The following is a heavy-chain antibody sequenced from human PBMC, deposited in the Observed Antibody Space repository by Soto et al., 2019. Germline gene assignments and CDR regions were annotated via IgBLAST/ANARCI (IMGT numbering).Heavy chain of an antibody. CDR3: ARGYCGGGGCYPRREDVAV. CDR1: GFTFSTYH. Sequence: EVQLVESGGGLVMPGGSLRLSCAASGFTFSTYHMNWVRQAPGKGLEWVSSINPSSSHIYYADSVRGRFTISRNNSKKSMDLQMNSMIAEDAAVYYCARGYCGGGGCYPRREDVAVWGQGTVVTVSS. V-gene: IGHV3-21*01. CDR2: INPSSSHI. J-gene: IGHJ3*01. D-gene: IGHD2-15*01.